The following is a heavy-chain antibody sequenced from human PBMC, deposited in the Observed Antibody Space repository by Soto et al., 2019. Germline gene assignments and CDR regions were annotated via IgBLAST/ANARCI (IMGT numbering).Heavy chain of an antibody. D-gene: IGHD3-3*01. V-gene: IGHV3-33*01. J-gene: IGHJ4*02. Sequence: GGSLRLSCAASGFTFSSHGMHWVRQAPGKGLEWVAVIWYDGSNKYYADSVKGRFTISRDNSKNTLYLQMNSLRAEDTAVYYCARDQKLITIFGVVPDYWGQGTLVTVSS. CDR3: ARDQKLITIFGVVPDY. CDR1: GFTFSSHG. CDR2: IWYDGSNK.